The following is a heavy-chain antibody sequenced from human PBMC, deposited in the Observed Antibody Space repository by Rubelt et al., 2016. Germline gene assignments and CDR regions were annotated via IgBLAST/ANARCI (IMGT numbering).Heavy chain of an antibody. V-gene: IGHV3-48*02. CDR3: ARGYTSSWFYW. J-gene: IGHJ5*01. CDR2: ISSDSSTV. D-gene: IGHD6-13*01. Sequence: EVQLVESGGGLVQPGGSLRLSCAASGFLFSSENMNWVRQAPGKGLEWISYISSDSSTVFYADSVKGRFTISRDNAKNSLFLPLNNLRDEDTALYYCARGYTSSWFYWWGQGTLVTVSS. CDR1: GFLFSSEN.